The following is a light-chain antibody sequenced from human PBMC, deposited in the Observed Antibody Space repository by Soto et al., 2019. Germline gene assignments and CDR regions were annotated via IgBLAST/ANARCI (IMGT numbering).Light chain of an antibody. CDR1: QSLLHITGETF. Sequence: DVVMTQTPLSLSVAPGQPASISCKSSQSLLHITGETFLFWYLQKPGQSPQLLIYEVSTRVSGVPDRFRGSGSGTDFPLEISRVETDDVGIYYCMQSTQLPPTFGQGTRLRIE. CDR2: EVS. J-gene: IGKJ5*01. V-gene: IGKV2D-29*02. CDR3: MQSTQLPPT.